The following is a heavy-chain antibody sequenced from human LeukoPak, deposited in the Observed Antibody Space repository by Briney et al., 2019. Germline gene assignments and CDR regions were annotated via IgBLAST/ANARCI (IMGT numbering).Heavy chain of an antibody. CDR1: GFTFSDYY. V-gene: IGHV3-53*01. J-gene: IGHJ4*02. D-gene: IGHD4-17*01. CDR3: ARGEYGDYVGGYFDY. CDR2: IYSGGST. Sequence: PGGSLRLSCAASGFTFSDYYMSWVRQAPGKGLEWVSVIYSGGSTYYADSVKGRFTISRDNSKNTLYLQMNSLRAEDTAVYYCARGEYGDYVGGYFDYWGQGTLVTVSS.